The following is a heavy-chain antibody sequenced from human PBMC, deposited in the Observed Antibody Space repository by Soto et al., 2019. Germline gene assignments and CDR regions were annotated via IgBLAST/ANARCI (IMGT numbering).Heavy chain of an antibody. D-gene: IGHD6-13*01. CDR2: INSDGSRT. CDR3: GRVITGSWDWVDP. CDR1: GFTFSSYW. Sequence: EVQLVESGGGLVQPGESLRLSCAASGFTFSSYWMHWVRQAPGKGLVWVSRINSDGSRTNYADSVKGRFTVSRDNAKKSELPQNDSPRAEGQALFYRGRVITGSWDWVDPWGQGTLVTVSS. V-gene: IGHV3-74*01. J-gene: IGHJ5*02.